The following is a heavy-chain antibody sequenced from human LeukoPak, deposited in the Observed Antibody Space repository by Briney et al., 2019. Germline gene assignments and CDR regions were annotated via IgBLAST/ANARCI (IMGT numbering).Heavy chain of an antibody. J-gene: IGHJ3*02. V-gene: IGHV3-21*01. Sequence: PGGSLRLSCAASGFTFSSYSMNWVRQAPGKGLEWVSSISSSSSYIYYADSVKGRFTISRDNAKNSLYLQMNSLRAEDTAVYYCARAAWQVSPWLGYSYGYVDAFDIWGQGTMVTVSS. CDR1: GFTFSSYS. D-gene: IGHD5-18*01. CDR3: ARAAWQVSPWLGYSYGYVDAFDI. CDR2: ISSSSSYI.